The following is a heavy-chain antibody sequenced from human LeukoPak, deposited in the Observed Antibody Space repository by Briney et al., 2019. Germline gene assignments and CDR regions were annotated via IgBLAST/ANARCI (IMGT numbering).Heavy chain of an antibody. CDR1: GLTVSSTD. V-gene: IGHV3-53*01. Sequence: GGCLRLSCAASGLTVSSTDRSWVRQAPGKGLEWVSIIYSGGSTYYADSVKGRFTISRDNSKNTLYLQMSSLRVEDTAVYYCANEDSSGYYYWGQGTLVTVSS. D-gene: IGHD3-22*01. CDR3: ANEDSSGYYY. CDR2: IYSGGST. J-gene: IGHJ4*02.